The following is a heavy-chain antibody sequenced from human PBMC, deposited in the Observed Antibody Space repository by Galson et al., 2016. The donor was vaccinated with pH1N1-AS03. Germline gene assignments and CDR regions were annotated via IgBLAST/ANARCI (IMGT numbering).Heavy chain of an antibody. D-gene: IGHD3-10*01. Sequence: SVKVSCKVSGYTLTELSMHWVRQGPGKGLEWMGRINPMVGLADYAQKLQDRVTITADKSTSTGYMELGSLRSEDPAVYYCARVSGEDGRGGYIGASAMDAWGQGTTVTVSS. CDR2: INPMVGLA. J-gene: IGHJ6*02. V-gene: IGHV1-24*01. CDR1: GYTLTELS. CDR3: ARVSGEDGRGGYIGASAMDA.